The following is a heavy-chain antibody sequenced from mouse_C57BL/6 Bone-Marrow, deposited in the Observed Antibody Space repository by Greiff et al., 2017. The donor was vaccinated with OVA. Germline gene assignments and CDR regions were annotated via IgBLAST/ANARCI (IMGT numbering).Heavy chain of an antibody. CDR3: AREGNYYGSSYDY. V-gene: IGHV1-69*01. D-gene: IGHD1-1*01. CDR2: IDPSDSYT. Sequence: QVQLQQPGAELVMPGASVKLSCKASGYTFTSYWMHWVKQRPGQGLAWIGEIDPSDSYTNYNQKFKGKSTLTVDKSSSTAYMQLSSLTSEDSAVYYCAREGNYYGSSYDYWGQGTTLTVSS. J-gene: IGHJ2*01. CDR1: GYTFTSYW.